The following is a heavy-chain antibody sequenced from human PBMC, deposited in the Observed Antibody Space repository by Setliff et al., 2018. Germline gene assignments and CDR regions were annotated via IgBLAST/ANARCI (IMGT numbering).Heavy chain of an antibody. CDR2: IKQDGSEK. CDR3: ARGDPGFVVAVSDY. CDR1: GFTFSRYW. Sequence: GGSLRLSCAASGFTFSRYWMSWVRQAPGKGLEWVANIKQDGSEKYYVDSVKGRFTISRDNAKNSLYLQMNSLRAADTAIYYCARGDPGFVVAVSDYWGQGTLVTVSS. D-gene: IGHD2-15*01. V-gene: IGHV3-7*01. J-gene: IGHJ4*02.